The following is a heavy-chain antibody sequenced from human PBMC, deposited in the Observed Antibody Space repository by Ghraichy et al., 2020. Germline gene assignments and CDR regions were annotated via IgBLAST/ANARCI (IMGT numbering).Heavy chain of an antibody. V-gene: IGHV3-23*01. Sequence: GESLNISCAASGFTFVTAAVGWVRQAPGKGLEWVSFSGSTGVPYYAESVRGRFTVSRDNSRNTLYLRMDSLRGDDTAIYYCTRGLYLTTTMVADYYFDYWGQGVQVTVSS. J-gene: IGHJ4*02. CDR3: TRGLYLTTTMVADYYFDY. D-gene: IGHD2-8*01. CDR2: SGSTGVP. CDR1: GFTFVTAA.